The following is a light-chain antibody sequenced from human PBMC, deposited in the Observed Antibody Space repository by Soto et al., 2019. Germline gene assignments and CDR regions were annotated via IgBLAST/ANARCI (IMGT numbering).Light chain of an antibody. J-gene: IGLJ1*01. Sequence: ALTQPRSVSGSPGQSVTISCTGTSSDVGAYNHVSWYQQHPGKAPKLMIYDVSKRPSGVPDRFSGSKSGNTASLTISGLQAEDEADYYCCSHAGSSVVFGTGTKVTVL. CDR3: CSHAGSSVV. CDR1: SSDVGAYNH. V-gene: IGLV2-11*01. CDR2: DVS.